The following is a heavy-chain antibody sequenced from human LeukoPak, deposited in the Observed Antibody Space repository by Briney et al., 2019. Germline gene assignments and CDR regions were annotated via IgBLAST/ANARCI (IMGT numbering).Heavy chain of an antibody. Sequence: GGSLRLSCVASGFTFDDYGMSWVRQAPGKGLEWVSGINWNGGSTYADSVKGRFTISRDNAKNSLYLQMNSLRAEDTALYYCARRRVTLIRGVDITSYYFDFWGQGTLVTVSS. D-gene: IGHD3-10*01. J-gene: IGHJ4*02. CDR1: GFTFDDYG. V-gene: IGHV3-20*04. CDR2: INWNGGST. CDR3: ARRRVTLIRGVDITSYYFDF.